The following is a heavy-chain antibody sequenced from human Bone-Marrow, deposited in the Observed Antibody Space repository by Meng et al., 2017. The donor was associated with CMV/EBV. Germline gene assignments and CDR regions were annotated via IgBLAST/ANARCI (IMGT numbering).Heavy chain of an antibody. D-gene: IGHD3-10*01. CDR3: ARVNYGFESVMDV. V-gene: IGHV3-74*01. CDR1: GFTFSTYW. J-gene: IGHJ6*02. CDR2: ISGDGSSI. Sequence: GESLKISCAASGFTFSTYWMHWVRQAPGKGLVWVSRISGDGSSISYVDSVKGRFTISRDNAKNSLYLQMNTLGAEDTAVYYCARVNYGFESVMDVWGQGTTVTVSS.